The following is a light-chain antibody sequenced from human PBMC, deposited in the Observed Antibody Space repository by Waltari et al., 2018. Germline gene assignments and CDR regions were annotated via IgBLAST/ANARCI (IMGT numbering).Light chain of an antibody. CDR3: QQYGSSPLT. CDR1: QSVSSSY. V-gene: IGKV3-20*01. J-gene: IGKJ4*01. CDR2: GAS. Sequence: EIVLTQSPGTLSLSPGERATLSCRASQSVSSSYLAWYQQKPGQAPRPRIYGASSRATGIPDRFSGSGSGTDFTLTISRLEPEDFAVYYCQQYGSSPLTFGGGTKVEIK.